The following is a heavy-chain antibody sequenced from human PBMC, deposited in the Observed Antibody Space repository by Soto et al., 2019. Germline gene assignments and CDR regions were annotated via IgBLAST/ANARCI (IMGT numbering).Heavy chain of an antibody. CDR1: GGSISSYY. J-gene: IGHJ6*02. V-gene: IGHV4-4*07. D-gene: IGHD3-10*01. Sequence: PLETLSLTCTVSGGSISSYYWSWIRQPAGKGLEWIGRIYTSGSTNYNPSLKSRVTMSVDTSKNQFSLKLSSVTAADPAVYYCARDRWERDYYGSGSYNYYGMDVWGQGTTVTVSS. CDR3: ARDRWERDYYGSGSYNYYGMDV. CDR2: IYTSGST.